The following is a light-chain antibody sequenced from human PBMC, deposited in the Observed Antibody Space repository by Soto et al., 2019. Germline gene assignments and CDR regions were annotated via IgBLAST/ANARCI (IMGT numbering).Light chain of an antibody. CDR1: QSVSSY. V-gene: IGKV3-11*01. CDR2: DAS. Sequence: EIVLTQSPATLSLSPGERAHLSCRARQSVSSYLAWYQQKPGQAPRLLIYDASNRATGIPARFSGSGSGTDVTLTISSLEPEDFAVYYCQQRSNWPPITFGQGTRLE. CDR3: QQRSNWPPIT. J-gene: IGKJ5*01.